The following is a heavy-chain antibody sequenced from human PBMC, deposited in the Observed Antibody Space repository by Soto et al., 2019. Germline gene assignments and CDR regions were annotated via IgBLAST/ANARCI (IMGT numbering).Heavy chain of an antibody. D-gene: IGHD6-13*01. V-gene: IGHV1-3*01. J-gene: IGHJ6*02. CDR2: INAGNGNT. Sequence: ASVKVSCKASGYTFTSYAMHWVRQAPGQRLEWMGWINAGNGNTKYSQKFQGRVTITRDTSASTAYMELSSLRSEDTAVYYCARQRAAGKVYYYYGMDVWGQGTTVTVSS. CDR3: ARQRAAGKVYYYYGMDV. CDR1: GYTFTSYA.